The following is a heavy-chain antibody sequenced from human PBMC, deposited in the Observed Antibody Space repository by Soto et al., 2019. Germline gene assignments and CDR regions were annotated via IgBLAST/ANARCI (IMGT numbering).Heavy chain of an antibody. CDR3: ARGLVDDFWTWFDP. CDR1: GGSISSYY. CDR2: IYYSGST. J-gene: IGHJ5*02. V-gene: IGHV4-59*12. Sequence: SETLSLTCTVSGGSISSYYWSWIRQPPGKGLEWIGYIYYSGSTNYNPSLKSRVTISVDTSKNQFSLKLSSVTAADTAVYYCARGLVDDFWTWFDPWGQGTLVTVSS. D-gene: IGHD3-3*01.